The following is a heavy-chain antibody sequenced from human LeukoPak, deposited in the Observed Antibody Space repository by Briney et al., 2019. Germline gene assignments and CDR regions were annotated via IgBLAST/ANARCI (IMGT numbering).Heavy chain of an antibody. CDR2: ISAYNGNT. J-gene: IGHJ5*02. V-gene: IGHV1-18*01. CDR1: GYTFTSYG. D-gene: IGHD6-13*01. Sequence: ASVKVTCKASGYTFTSYGISWVRQAPGQGHEWMGWISAYNGNTNYAQKLQGRVTITTDTSTSTAYMELRSLRSDDTAVYYCARAPPLAAADNWFDPWGQGTLVTVSS. CDR3: ARAPPLAAADNWFDP.